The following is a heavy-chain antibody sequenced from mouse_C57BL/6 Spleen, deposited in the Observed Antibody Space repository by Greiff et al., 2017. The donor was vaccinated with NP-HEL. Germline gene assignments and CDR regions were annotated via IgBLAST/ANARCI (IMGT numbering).Heavy chain of an antibody. D-gene: IGHD3-1*01. Sequence: EVKVEESGGGLVKPGGSLKLSCAASGFTFSDYGMHWVRQAPEKGLEWVAYISSGSSTIYYADTVKGRFTISRDNAKNTLFLQMTSLRSEDTAMYYCARGELGAYWGQGTLVTVSA. V-gene: IGHV5-17*01. CDR3: ARGELGAY. CDR2: ISSGSSTI. J-gene: IGHJ3*01. CDR1: GFTFSDYG.